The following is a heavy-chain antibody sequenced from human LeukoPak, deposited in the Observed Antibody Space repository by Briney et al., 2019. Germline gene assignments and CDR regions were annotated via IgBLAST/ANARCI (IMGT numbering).Heavy chain of an antibody. D-gene: IGHD3-10*01. Sequence: SETLSLTCTVSGGSISSSNYYWGWIRQPPGKGLEWIGTIYYSGTTYYNPSLENRVTISEDTSKNRFSLTLRSVTAADTAVYYCARQISDYYYYYMDVWGKGTTVTVSS. V-gene: IGHV4-39*01. CDR2: IYYSGTT. J-gene: IGHJ6*03. CDR3: ARQISDYYYYYMDV. CDR1: GGSISSSNYY.